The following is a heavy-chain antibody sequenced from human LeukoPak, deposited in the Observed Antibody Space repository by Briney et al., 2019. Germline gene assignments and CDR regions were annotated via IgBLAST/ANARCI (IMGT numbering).Heavy chain of an antibody. V-gene: IGHV3-23*01. J-gene: IGHJ5*02. CDR1: GFTFSSYA. CDR3: AKLPVHIVGATDNWFDP. CDR2: FSGSGGST. D-gene: IGHD1-26*01. Sequence: GSLRLSCAASGFTFSSYAVSWVRQAPGKGLEWVSAFSGSGGSTYYADSVKGRFTISRDNSKNTLYLQMNSLRAEDTAVYYCAKLPVHIVGATDNWFDPWGQGTLVTVSS.